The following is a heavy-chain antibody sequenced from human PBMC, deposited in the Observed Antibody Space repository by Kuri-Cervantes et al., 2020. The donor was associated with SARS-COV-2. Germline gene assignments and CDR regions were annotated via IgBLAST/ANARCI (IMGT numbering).Heavy chain of an antibody. J-gene: IGHJ4*02. CDR1: GYTFTSYY. CDR3: AKGLKGGQWLVGGFDC. Sequence: ASVKVSCKASGYTFTSYYMHWVRQAPGQGLEWMGIVNPSGGSTSYAQKFQGRVTMTRDTSTSTVCMELSSLRSEDTAVYYCAKGLKGGQWLVGGFDCWGQGTLVTVSS. V-gene: IGHV1-46*01. CDR2: VNPSGGST. D-gene: IGHD6-19*01.